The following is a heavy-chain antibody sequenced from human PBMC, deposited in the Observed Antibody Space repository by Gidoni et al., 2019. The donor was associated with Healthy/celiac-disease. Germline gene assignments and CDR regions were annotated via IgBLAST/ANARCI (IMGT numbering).Heavy chain of an antibody. CDR1: GGSISSSSYY. CDR3: ASYSGSRADFDY. V-gene: IGHV4-39*01. J-gene: IGHJ4*02. CDR2: IYYSGST. D-gene: IGHD1-26*01. Sequence: QLQLQESGPGLVKPSETLSLTCTVSGGSISSSSYYWGWIRQPPGKGLEWIGSIYYSGSTYYTPSLKSRVTISVDTSKNQFSLKLSSVTAADTAVYYCASYSGSRADFDYWGQGTLVTVSS.